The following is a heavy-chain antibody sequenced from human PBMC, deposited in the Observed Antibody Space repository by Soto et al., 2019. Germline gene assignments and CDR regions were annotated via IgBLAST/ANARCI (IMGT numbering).Heavy chain of an antibody. CDR2: IIPIFGTA. CDR1: GGTFSSYA. CDR3: ARVVPAAPPGNWFDP. D-gene: IGHD2-2*01. J-gene: IGHJ5*02. Sequence: GASVKVSCKASGGTFSSYAISWVRQAPGQGLEWMGGIIPIFGTANYAQKFQGRVTITADKSTSTAYMELSSLRSEDTAVYYCARVVPAAPPGNWFDPWGQGTLVTVS. V-gene: IGHV1-69*06.